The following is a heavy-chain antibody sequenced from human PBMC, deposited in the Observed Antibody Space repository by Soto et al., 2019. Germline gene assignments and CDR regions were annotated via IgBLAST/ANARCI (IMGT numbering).Heavy chain of an antibody. D-gene: IGHD3-3*01. CDR3: AEDYNLLRFLEWLSYFDY. V-gene: IGHV3-30*18. J-gene: IGHJ4*02. CDR2: ISYDGSNK. CDR1: GFTFSSYG. Sequence: GGSLRLSCAASGFTFSSYGMHWVRQAPGKGLEWVAVISYDGSNKYYADSVKGRFTISRDNSKNTLYLQMNSLRAEDTAVYYCAEDYNLLRFLEWLSYFDYWGQGTLVTVSS.